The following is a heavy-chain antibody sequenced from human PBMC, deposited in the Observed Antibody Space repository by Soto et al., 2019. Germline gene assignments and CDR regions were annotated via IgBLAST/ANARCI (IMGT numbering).Heavy chain of an antibody. Sequence: EVQLVESGGGLVQPGGSLRLSCAASGFTFSSYWMSWVRQAPGKGLEWVANIKQDGSEKYYVDSVKGRFTISRDNAKNSLYLQMNSLRVEDTAVYYCARVFWESEPAPLTYGGFSGPYFDYWGQGTLVTVSS. D-gene: IGHD3-10*01. CDR2: IKQDGSEK. V-gene: IGHV3-7*05. CDR1: GFTFSSYW. J-gene: IGHJ4*02. CDR3: ARVFWESEPAPLTYGGFSGPYFDY.